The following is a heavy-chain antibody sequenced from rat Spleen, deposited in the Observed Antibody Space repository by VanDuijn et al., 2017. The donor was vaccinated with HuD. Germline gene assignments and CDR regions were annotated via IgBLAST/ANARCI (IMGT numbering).Heavy chain of an antibody. J-gene: IGHJ2*01. CDR1: GFTFSTYD. Sequence: EVQLVESGGGLVQPGRSLKLSCAASGFTFSTYDMAWVRQAPTKGLEWIASISTGGGNTYYRDSVKGRFTISRDNAKNTQYLQMDSLRPEDTATYYCARRSVSSYYFDYWGQGVMVTVSS. CDR2: ISTGGGNT. D-gene: IGHD1-8*01. V-gene: IGHV5S13*01. CDR3: ARRSVSSYYFDY.